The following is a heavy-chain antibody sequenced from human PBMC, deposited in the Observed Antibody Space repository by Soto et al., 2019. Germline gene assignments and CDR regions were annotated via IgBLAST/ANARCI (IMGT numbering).Heavy chain of an antibody. CDR2: ISNSGST. Sequence: QVQLQESGPGLVKPSQTLSLTCTVSGASISSGSYYWSWIRQLPGKGLEWIGYISNSGSTCYNPSLKIRVTISVDTSKNQFSLRVSSVTAADTAVYYCARAVYSNHVYWGQGTLVTVSS. J-gene: IGHJ4*02. V-gene: IGHV4-31*03. CDR1: GASISSGSYY. CDR3: ARAVYSNHVY. D-gene: IGHD4-4*01.